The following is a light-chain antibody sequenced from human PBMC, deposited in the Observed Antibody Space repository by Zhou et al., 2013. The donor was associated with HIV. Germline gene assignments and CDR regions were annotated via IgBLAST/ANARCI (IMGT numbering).Light chain of an antibody. J-gene: IGKJ4*01. CDR2: DAS. Sequence: DIQMTQSPSSLSASVGDRVTITCQASQDISNYLNWYQQKPGKAPKLLIYDASNLETGVPSRFSGSESGTDFTFTISSLQPEDIATYYCQHYDNLPLTFGRRD. CDR3: QHYDNLPLT. V-gene: IGKV1-33*01. CDR1: QDISNY.